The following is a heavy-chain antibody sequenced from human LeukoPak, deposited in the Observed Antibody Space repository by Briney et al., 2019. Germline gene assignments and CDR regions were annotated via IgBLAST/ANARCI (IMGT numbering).Heavy chain of an antibody. V-gene: IGHV3-48*04. CDR2: ISSSGSTI. D-gene: IGHD1-26*01. CDR3: ARDFGSYYGSAFDI. CDR1: GFTFSSYG. Sequence: GGSLRLSCAASGFTFSSYGMHWVRRAPGKGLEWVSYISSSGSTIYYADSVKGRFTVSRDNAKNSLYLQMNSLRAEDTAVYYCARDFGSYYGSAFDIWGQGTMVTVSS. J-gene: IGHJ3*02.